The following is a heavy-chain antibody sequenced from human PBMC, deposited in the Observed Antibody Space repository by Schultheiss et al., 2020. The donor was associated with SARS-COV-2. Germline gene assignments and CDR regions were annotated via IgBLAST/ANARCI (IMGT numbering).Heavy chain of an antibody. J-gene: IGHJ4*02. Sequence: GGSLRLSCAASGFTFDDYAMHWVRQAPGKGLEWVSGISWNSGSIGYADSVKGRFTISRDNAKNSLYLQMNSLRAEDTAVYYCARDGGSGRVFDYWGQGTLVTVSS. CDR3: ARDGGSGRVFDY. V-gene: IGHV3-9*01. CDR1: GFTFDDYA. D-gene: IGHD3-10*01. CDR2: ISWNSGSI.